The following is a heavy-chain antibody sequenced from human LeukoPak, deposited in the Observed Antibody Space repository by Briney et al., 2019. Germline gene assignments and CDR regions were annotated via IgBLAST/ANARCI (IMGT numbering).Heavy chain of an antibody. D-gene: IGHD3-3*01. Sequence: ASVKVSCKASGYTFTSYGISWVRQAPGQGLEWMGWISAYNGNTNYAQKLQGGVTMTTDTSTSTAYMELRSLRSDDTAVYYCARDSRITIFGVVIGGNWFDPWGQGTLVTVSS. CDR1: GYTFTSYG. V-gene: IGHV1-18*01. CDR3: ARDSRITIFGVVIGGNWFDP. J-gene: IGHJ5*02. CDR2: ISAYNGNT.